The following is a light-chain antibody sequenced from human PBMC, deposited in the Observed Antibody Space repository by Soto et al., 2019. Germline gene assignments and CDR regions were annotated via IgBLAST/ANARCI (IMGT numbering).Light chain of an antibody. CDR2: GVS. J-gene: IGKJ4*01. CDR3: PQYNNWPTRT. Sequence: DIVMTQSPGTLSVSPGERATLSCRASQSVSVNLAWYQQKPGQAPRLLIYGVSTMPTGIPARFSGSESGKEFTIAITRLQSEDFAVYYCPQYNNWPTRTFGGGTKVEIK. CDR1: QSVSVN. V-gene: IGKV3-15*01.